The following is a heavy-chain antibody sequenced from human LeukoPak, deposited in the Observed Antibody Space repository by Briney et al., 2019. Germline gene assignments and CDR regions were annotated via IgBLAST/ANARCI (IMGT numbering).Heavy chain of an antibody. J-gene: IGHJ4*02. CDR3: AREATWGEWYFDH. CDR1: GLTFSSYG. D-gene: IGHD3-3*01. Sequence: GGSLRLSCEASGLTFSSYGMSWVRQAPGKGLEWVAVIADDGGVKQYADSVKGRFTVSRDNSKSTLYLQMNGLSVEDTAIYYCAREATWGEWYFDHWGQGTPVTVSS. CDR2: IADDGGVK. V-gene: IGHV3-30*03.